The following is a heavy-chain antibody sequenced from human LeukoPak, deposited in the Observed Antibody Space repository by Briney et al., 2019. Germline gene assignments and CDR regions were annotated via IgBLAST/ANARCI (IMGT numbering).Heavy chain of an antibody. CDR3: ARVRDGYNRNWAY. CDR1: GGSISSSIYY. V-gene: IGHV4-39*02. D-gene: IGHD5-24*01. J-gene: IGHJ4*02. Sequence: SETLSLTCTVSGGSISSSIYYWGWFRQPRGKGLEWIGSIYYNVATYYNSSLKSRVTISVDTSKSHLSLKLSSVTAADTAVYYCARVRDGYNRNWAYWGQGTLVTVSS. CDR2: IYYNVAT.